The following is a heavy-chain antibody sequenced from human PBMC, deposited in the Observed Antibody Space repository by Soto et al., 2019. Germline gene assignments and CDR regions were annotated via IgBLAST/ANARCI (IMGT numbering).Heavy chain of an antibody. D-gene: IGHD3-10*01. CDR1: GGSLSSYY. Sequence: PSENLFLPCTVSGGSLSSYYWPWIRQPPGKGLEWIGYVFYSGNTHYNPSLKSRVTTSVDTSKNQFPLMLTSVTAADTAVYYCARERGAGYYFDYWGQGTLVAVS. V-gene: IGHV4-59*01. CDR2: VFYSGNT. J-gene: IGHJ4*02. CDR3: ARERGAGYYFDY.